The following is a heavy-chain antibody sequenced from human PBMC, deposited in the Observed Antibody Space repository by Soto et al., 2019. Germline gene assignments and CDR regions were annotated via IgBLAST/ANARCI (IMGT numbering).Heavy chain of an antibody. CDR1: GGTVSSYA. CDR3: ARDVSSDTTGFRGYDL. V-gene: IGHV1-69*01. D-gene: IGHD4-17*01. J-gene: IGHJ4*02. Sequence: QLHLVQSGAEVKKAGSSVKVSCKASGGTVSSYAITWVRQAPGKGLEWMGVFIPIFVSAHYAPKFQGRLTMTADESTSTAYMELSGLTSEDTAIYYCARDVSSDTTGFRGYDLWGQGTQVTVSS. CDR2: FIPIFVSA.